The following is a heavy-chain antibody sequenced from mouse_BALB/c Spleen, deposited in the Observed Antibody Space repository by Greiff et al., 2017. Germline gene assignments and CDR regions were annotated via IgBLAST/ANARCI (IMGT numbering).Heavy chain of an antibody. CDR2: ISSGSSTI. D-gene: IGHD1-2*01. J-gene: IGHJ4*01. CDR1: GFTFSSFG. CDR3: ARGHYYGHHYYAMDY. Sequence: DVKLVESGGGLVQPGGSRKLSCAASGFTFSSFGMHWVRQAPEKGLEWVAYISSGSSTIYYADTVKGRFTISRDNPKNTLFLQMTSLRSEDTAMYYCARGHYYGHHYYAMDYWGQGTSVTVSS. V-gene: IGHV5-17*02.